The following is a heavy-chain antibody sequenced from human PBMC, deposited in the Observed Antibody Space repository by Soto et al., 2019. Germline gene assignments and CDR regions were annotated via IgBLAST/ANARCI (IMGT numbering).Heavy chain of an antibody. D-gene: IGHD1-26*01. CDR3: ARWSAIVGGAEALDV. CDR1: GYTFINYG. J-gene: IGHJ3*01. Sequence: QVQLVQSGAEVKKPGASVRVSCKTSGYTFINYGITWVRQAPGQGLEWMGWLSAYNGDTRSSEKLQDRFTMTTDTSTNTVYMDLSSLASDDAAVYYCARWSAIVGGAEALDVWGQGTMVIVSS. V-gene: IGHV1-18*01. CDR2: LSAYNGDT.